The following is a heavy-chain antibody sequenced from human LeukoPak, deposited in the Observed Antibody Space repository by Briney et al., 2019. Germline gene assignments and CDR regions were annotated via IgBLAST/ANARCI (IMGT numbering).Heavy chain of an antibody. CDR2: ISWNEGNI. D-gene: IGHD3-10*01. CDR3: VKDGGTFYYGSGRHRRLEY. V-gene: IGHV3-9*01. Sequence: GGSLRLSCAGSGFTFSGYSLNWVRQAPGKGLEWVSGISWNEGNIGYADSVKGRFTISRDNAKNSLFLQMNSLRAEDTALYYCVKDGGTFYYGSGRHRRLEYWGQGTLVTVSS. J-gene: IGHJ4*02. CDR1: GFTFSGYS.